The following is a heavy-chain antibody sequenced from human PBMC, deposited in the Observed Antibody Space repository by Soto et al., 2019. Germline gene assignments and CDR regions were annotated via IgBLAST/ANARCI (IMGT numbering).Heavy chain of an antibody. Sequence: QVQLVQSGAEVKKPGASVKVSCKASGYTFTSYDINWVRQATGQGLEWMGWMNPNSGNTGYAQKFQGRVTMTRNTSISTAYMELSSLRSEDTAVYYGARADYYDRSGYLLPCGYWGQGTLVTVSS. V-gene: IGHV1-8*01. CDR1: GYTFTSYD. J-gene: IGHJ4*02. CDR2: MNPNSGNT. CDR3: ARADYYDRSGYLLPCGY. D-gene: IGHD3-22*01.